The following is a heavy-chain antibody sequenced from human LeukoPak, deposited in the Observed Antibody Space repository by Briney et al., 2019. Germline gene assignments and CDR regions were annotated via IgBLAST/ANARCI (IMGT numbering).Heavy chain of an antibody. D-gene: IGHD3-22*01. CDR1: VFTFSSYA. V-gene: IGHV3-30*04. Sequence: PGRPLRLSCAASVFTFSSYAMHWVRQAPGKGLEWVAVVSYDGSNKYYADSVKGRFIFSRDNSKNSLFLQMNSLRAEDTAVYCCASLVVVIYWGQGTLVTVSS. CDR2: VSYDGSNK. CDR3: ASLVVVIY. J-gene: IGHJ4*02.